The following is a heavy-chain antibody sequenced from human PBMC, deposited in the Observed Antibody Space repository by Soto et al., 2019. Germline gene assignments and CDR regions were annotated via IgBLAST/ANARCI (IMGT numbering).Heavy chain of an antibody. J-gene: IGHJ4*02. Sequence: EVQLVESGGGLVQPGGSLRLSCAASGFTFSSYAMSWVSQAPGKGLEWVSTTSSSGGSTYYADSVKGRFTISRDNSKNTFYLQMNSLRAEDMAVYYCAKDGGYGSGSYYSDDWGQGTLVTVSS. CDR1: GFTFSSYA. CDR3: AKDGGYGSGSYYSDD. D-gene: IGHD3-10*01. V-gene: IGHV3-23*04. CDR2: TSSSGGST.